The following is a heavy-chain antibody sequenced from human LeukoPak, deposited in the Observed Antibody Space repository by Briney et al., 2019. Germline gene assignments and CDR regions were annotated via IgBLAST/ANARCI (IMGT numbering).Heavy chain of an antibody. Sequence: SETLSLTCTVSGGSISSSSYYWGWIRQPPGRGLEWIGSIYYSGSTYYNPSLKSRVTISVDTSKNQFSLKLSSVTAADTAVYYCARGTFPFDYWGQGTLVTVSS. J-gene: IGHJ4*02. V-gene: IGHV4-39*07. CDR1: GGSISSSSYY. D-gene: IGHD1-1*01. CDR2: IYYSGST. CDR3: ARGTFPFDY.